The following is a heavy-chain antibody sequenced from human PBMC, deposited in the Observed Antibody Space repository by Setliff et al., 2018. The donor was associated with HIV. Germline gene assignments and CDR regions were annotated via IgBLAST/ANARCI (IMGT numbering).Heavy chain of an antibody. V-gene: IGHV4-31*03. J-gene: IGHJ2*01. Sequence: LSLTCTVSGGSISSGGYYWSWIRQHPGRGLEWIGYIYYSGSTYYNPSLKSRVTVSVDTSKNHFSLRLSSVTAADTAVYYCATREGSGWYFDLWGRGTLVTVSS. CDR2: IYYSGST. CDR1: GGSISSGGYY. D-gene: IGHD1-26*01. CDR3: ATREGSGWYFDL.